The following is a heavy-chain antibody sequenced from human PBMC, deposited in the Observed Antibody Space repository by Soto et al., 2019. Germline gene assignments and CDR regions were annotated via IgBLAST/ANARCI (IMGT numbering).Heavy chain of an antibody. D-gene: IGHD6-6*01. CDR3: VKDEVEVSGIAARSSPPDY. CDR2: ISSNGGST. J-gene: IGHJ4*02. V-gene: IGHV3-64D*08. Sequence: GGSLRLSCSASGFTFSSYAMHWVRQAPGKGLEYVSAISSNGGSTYYADSVKGRFTISRDNSKNTLYLQMSSLRAEDTAVYYCVKDEVEVSGIAARSSPPDYWGQGTLVTVSS. CDR1: GFTFSSYA.